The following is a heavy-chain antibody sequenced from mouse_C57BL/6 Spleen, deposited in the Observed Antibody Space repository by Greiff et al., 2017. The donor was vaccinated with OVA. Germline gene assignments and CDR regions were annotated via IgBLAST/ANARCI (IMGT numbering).Heavy chain of an antibody. J-gene: IGHJ3*01. D-gene: IGHD2-5*01. CDR3: ARHDPPYSNYAAWFAY. CDR1: GYTFTEYT. CDR2: FYPGSGSI. V-gene: IGHV1-62-2*01. Sequence: QVHVKQSGAELVKPGASVKLSCKASGYTFTEYTIHWVKQRSGQGLEWIGWFYPGSGSIKYNEKFKDKATLTADKSSSTVYMELSRLTSEDSAVYFCARHDPPYSNYAAWFAYWGQGTLVTVSA.